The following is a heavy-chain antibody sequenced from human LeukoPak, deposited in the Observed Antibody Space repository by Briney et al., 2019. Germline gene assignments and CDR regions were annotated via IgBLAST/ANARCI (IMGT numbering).Heavy chain of an antibody. J-gene: IGHJ4*02. CDR2: INHSGST. V-gene: IGHV4-34*01. Sequence: SETLSLTCAVYGGSFSGYYWSWIRQPPGKGLEWIGEINHSGSTNYNPSLKSRVTISVDTSKNQFSLKLSSVTAADTAVYYCARAVYDSSGPTPVDYWGRGTLVTVSS. D-gene: IGHD3-22*01. CDR1: GGSFSGYY. CDR3: ARAVYDSSGPTPVDY.